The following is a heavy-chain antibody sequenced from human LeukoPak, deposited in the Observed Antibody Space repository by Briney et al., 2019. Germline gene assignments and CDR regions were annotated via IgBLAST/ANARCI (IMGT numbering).Heavy chain of an antibody. V-gene: IGHV3-30*19. CDR2: ISYDGSNK. CDR1: GFTFRSYG. J-gene: IGHJ6*02. CDR3: ARGSSSSRGYYYYYGMDV. D-gene: IGHD6-6*01. Sequence: GGSLRLSCAASGFTFRSYGMHWVRQAPGKGLEWVAVISYDGSNKYYADSVKGRFTISRDNSKNTLYLQMNSLRAEDTAVYYCARGSSSSRGYYYYYGMDVWGQGTTVTVSS.